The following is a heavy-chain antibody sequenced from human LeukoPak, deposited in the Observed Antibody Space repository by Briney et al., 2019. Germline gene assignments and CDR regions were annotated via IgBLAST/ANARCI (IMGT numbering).Heavy chain of an antibody. CDR1: GFTFSSYA. J-gene: IGHJ4*02. CDR2: IYGGGST. V-gene: IGHV3-23*03. CDR3: ASWPVGWYGEDS. D-gene: IGHD6-19*01. Sequence: GGSLRLSCAASGFTFSSYAMSWVRQAPGKGLEWISVIYGGGSTYYADSVKGRFTISRDTPKNTLYLQMNSLRVEDTAVYYCASWPVGWYGEDSWGQGTLVTVSS.